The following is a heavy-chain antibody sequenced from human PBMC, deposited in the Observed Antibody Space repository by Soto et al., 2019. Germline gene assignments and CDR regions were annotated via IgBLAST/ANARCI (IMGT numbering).Heavy chain of an antibody. CDR3: ARASGLVGGDRRRSSSGPQGAFDI. Sequence: GGSLRLSCAASGFTFSSYGMHWVRQAPGKGLEWVAVIWYDGSNKYYADSVKGRFTISRDNSKNTLYLQMNSLRAEDTAVYYCARASGLVGGDRRRSSSGPQGAFDIWGQGTMVTVPS. V-gene: IGHV3-33*01. D-gene: IGHD6-19*01. CDR1: GFTFSSYG. CDR2: IWYDGSNK. J-gene: IGHJ3*02.